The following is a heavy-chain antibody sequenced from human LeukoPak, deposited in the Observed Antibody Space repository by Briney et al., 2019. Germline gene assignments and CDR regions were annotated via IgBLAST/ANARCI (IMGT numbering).Heavy chain of an antibody. CDR3: ARDIVGATGGYFDY. Sequence: SETLSLTCAVYGGSFSGYYWSWIRQPPGKGLEWIGEINHSGSTNYNPSLKSRVTISVDTSKNQFSLKLSSVTAADTAVYYCARDIVGATGGYFDYWGQGTLVTVSS. V-gene: IGHV4-34*01. D-gene: IGHD1-26*01. CDR2: INHSGST. CDR1: GGSFSGYY. J-gene: IGHJ4*02.